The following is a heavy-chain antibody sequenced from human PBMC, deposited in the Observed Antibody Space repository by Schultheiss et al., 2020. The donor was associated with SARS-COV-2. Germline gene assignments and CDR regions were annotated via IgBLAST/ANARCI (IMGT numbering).Heavy chain of an antibody. D-gene: IGHD2-2*02. Sequence: GGSLRLSCAASGFIFSSYAMHWVRQAPGKGLEWVAVISYDGSNKYYADSVKGRFIISRDNSKNTLYLQINSLRAEDTAVYYCATCGSTSCYSLDAFDIWGQGTMVTVSS. V-gene: IGHV3-30*14. CDR3: ATCGSTSCYSLDAFDI. J-gene: IGHJ3*02. CDR1: GFIFSSYA. CDR2: ISYDGSNK.